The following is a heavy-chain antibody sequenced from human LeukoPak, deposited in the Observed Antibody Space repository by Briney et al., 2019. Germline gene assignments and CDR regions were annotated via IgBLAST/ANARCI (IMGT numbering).Heavy chain of an antibody. J-gene: IGHJ4*02. CDR3: ARGLPFDY. D-gene: IGHD4-11*01. CDR1: GGSVSGGTYY. Sequence: SETLSLTCTVSGGSVSGGTYYWTWIRQPPGKGLEWIGYIYYSGNTNYNPSLKSRVTISVDTSKNQFSLKMSSVTAADTAVYYCARGLPFDYWGQGTLVTVSS. V-gene: IGHV4-61*01. CDR2: IYYSGNT.